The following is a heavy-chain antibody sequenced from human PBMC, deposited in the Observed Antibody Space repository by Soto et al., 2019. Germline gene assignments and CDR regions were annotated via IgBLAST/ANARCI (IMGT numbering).Heavy chain of an antibody. V-gene: IGHV4-34*01. Sequence: QVHLQQWGAGLLKPSETLSLTCAVYGGSFSGYYWSWIRQPPGKGLEWIGEINHSGSTKYNPSFKRRVSISVGPSNTQFSLKLSSVTAAGTAVYYCARGRGDGYNQHWYFDLWGRGTLVTVSS. CDR3: ARGRGDGYNQHWYFDL. CDR2: INHSGST. CDR1: GGSFSGYY. D-gene: IGHD3-10*01. J-gene: IGHJ2*01.